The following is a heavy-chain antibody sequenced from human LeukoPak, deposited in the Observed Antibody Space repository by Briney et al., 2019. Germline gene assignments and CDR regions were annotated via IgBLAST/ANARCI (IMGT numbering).Heavy chain of an antibody. Sequence: PSETLSLTCTVSGGSISSYYWSWIRQPAGKGLEWIGRIYTSGSTNYNPSLKSRVTMSVDTSKNQFSLKLSSVTAADTAVYYGARGRQSDSVYYYYMDVWGKGTTVTVSS. J-gene: IGHJ6*03. D-gene: IGHD2-21*01. V-gene: IGHV4-4*07. CDR1: GGSISSYY. CDR2: IYTSGST. CDR3: ARGRQSDSVYYYYMDV.